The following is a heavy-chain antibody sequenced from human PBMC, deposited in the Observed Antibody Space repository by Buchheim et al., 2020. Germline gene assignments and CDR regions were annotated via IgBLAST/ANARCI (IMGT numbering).Heavy chain of an antibody. D-gene: IGHD5-18*01. CDR1: GFTFKKYA. V-gene: IGHV3-23*01. J-gene: IGHJ4*01. Sequence: EVQLLESGGNLVQPGGSLRLSCAASGFTFKKYAMSWVRQAPGKGLEWVSAISSSGGNTYYADSVKGRFSIARDNSKNTVFLQKNSLRAEDTAVYYCAKVGQLWPWVDYLGQGTL. CDR3: AKVGQLWPWVDY. CDR2: ISSSGGNT.